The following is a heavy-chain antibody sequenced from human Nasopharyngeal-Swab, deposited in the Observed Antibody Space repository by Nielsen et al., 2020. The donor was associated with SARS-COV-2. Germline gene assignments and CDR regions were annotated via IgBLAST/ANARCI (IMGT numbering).Heavy chain of an antibody. Sequence: TFGDYAMSWIRQHPGKGLEWIGYIYYSGSTYYNPSLKSRVTISVDTSKNQFSLKLSSVTAADTAVYYCARARITMIVVVNAFDIWGQGTMVTVSS. J-gene: IGHJ3*02. D-gene: IGHD3-22*01. CDR3: ARARITMIVVVNAFDI. CDR1: TFGDYA. V-gene: IGHV4-31*02. CDR2: IYYSGST.